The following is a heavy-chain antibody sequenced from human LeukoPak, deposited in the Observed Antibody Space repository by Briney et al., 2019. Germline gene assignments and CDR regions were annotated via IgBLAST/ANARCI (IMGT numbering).Heavy chain of an antibody. CDR1: GGSISSSSYY. V-gene: IGHV4-39*07. J-gene: IGHJ4*02. D-gene: IGHD3-9*01. CDR3: ARDILTGGYDY. CDR2: IYYSGST. Sequence: PSETLSLTCTVSGGSISSSSYYWGWIRQPPGTGLEWIGSIYYSGSTYYNPSLKSRVTISVDTSKNQFSLKLSSVTAADTAVYYCARDILTGGYDYWGQGTLVTVSS.